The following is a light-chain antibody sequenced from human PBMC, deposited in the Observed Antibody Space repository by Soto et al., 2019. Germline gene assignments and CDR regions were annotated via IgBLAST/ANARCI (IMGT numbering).Light chain of an antibody. CDR3: QQYDTYPWT. V-gene: IGKV1-5*03. CDR1: QSISGW. Sequence: DIQITQSPSTLSASVGDRVTITCRASQSISGWLAWYQQKPGKAPKLLIYTASSLESGVPSRFSGSGSGTEFTVTISSLRPDDFATYYCQQYDTYPWTFGQGTKVDIK. J-gene: IGKJ1*01. CDR2: TAS.